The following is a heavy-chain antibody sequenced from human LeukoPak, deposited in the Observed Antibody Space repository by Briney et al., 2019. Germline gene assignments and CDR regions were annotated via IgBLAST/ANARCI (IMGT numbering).Heavy chain of an antibody. CDR3: ARADYYDSSGYWMGRYFQH. Sequence: GGSLRLSCVASGFTLSSYNMKWVRQAPGKRLEWVSSISWRSSDIEYADSVKGRFTISRDIDKKSLYLQMNSLRAEDTAVYYCARADYYDSSGYWMGRYFQHWGQGTLVTVSS. D-gene: IGHD3-22*01. CDR2: ISWRSSDI. V-gene: IGHV3-21*04. CDR1: GFTLSSYN. J-gene: IGHJ1*01.